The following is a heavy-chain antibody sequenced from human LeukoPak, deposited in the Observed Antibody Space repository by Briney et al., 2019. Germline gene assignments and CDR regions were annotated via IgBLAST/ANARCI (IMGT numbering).Heavy chain of an antibody. V-gene: IGHV3-9*01. D-gene: IGHD3/OR15-3a*01. CDR2: ISWNSDSR. Sequence: PGGSLRLSCAASGFTFDDYAMHWVRQAPGKGLEWVSGISWNSDSRGYADSVKGRFTISRDNAKKSLYLQMNSLRAEDTALYYCAKDIGPNYYYMDVWGKGTTVTVSS. CDR1: GFTFDDYA. J-gene: IGHJ6*03. CDR3: AKDIGPNYYYMDV.